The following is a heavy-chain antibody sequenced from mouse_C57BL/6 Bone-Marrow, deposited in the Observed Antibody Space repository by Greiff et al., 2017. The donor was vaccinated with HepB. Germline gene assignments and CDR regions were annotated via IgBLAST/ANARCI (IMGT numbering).Heavy chain of an antibody. J-gene: IGHJ2*01. CDR3: ARYGNSYFDY. V-gene: IGHV5-16*01. D-gene: IGHD2-1*01. Sequence: EVKLVESEGGLVQPGRSMKLSCTASGFTFSDYYMAWVRQVPEKGLEWVANINYDGSSTYYLDSLKSRFIISRDNAKNILYLQMSSLKSEDTATYYCARYGNSYFDYWGQGTTLTVSS. CDR1: GFTFSDYY. CDR2: INYDGSST.